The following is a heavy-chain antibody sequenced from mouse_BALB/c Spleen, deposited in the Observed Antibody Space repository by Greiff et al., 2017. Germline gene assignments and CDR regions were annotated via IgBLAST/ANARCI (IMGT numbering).Heavy chain of an antibody. J-gene: IGHJ4*01. CDR2: IDPSDSET. Sequence: QVQLQQLGAELVKPGAPVNLSCKASGYTFTSYWMNWVKQRPGRGLEWIGRIDPSDSETHYNQKFKDKATLTVDKSSSTAYIQLSSLTSEDSAVYDCARYGNYGYYAMDYWGQGTSVTVSS. V-gene: IGHV1-69*02. CDR1: GYTFTSYW. D-gene: IGHD2-1*01. CDR3: ARYGNYGYYAMDY.